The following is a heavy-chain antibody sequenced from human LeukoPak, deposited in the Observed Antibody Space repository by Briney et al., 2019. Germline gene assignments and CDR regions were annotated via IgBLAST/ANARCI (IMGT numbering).Heavy chain of an antibody. CDR3: ARDYSGYSSGWYDY. CDR1: GYTFTGYY. D-gene: IGHD6-19*01. J-gene: IGHJ4*02. V-gene: IGHV1-2*02. Sequence: ASVKVSCKASGYTFTGYYMHWVRQAPGQGLEWMGWINPNSGGTNYAQKFQGRVTMTRDTSISTAYMELSRLRSDDTAVYYCARDYSGYSSGWYDYCGQGTLVTVSS. CDR2: INPNSGGT.